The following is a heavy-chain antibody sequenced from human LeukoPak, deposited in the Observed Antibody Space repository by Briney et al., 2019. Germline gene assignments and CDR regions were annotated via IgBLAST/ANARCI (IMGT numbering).Heavy chain of an antibody. V-gene: IGHV1-2*06. D-gene: IGHD3-10*01. CDR3: ARGGRDSYMDV. Sequence: GAXXKVSFKASGYPFTGYYMHWVRRAPGQGVEWMGRINPNSGGTNYSQKFQGRVTMTRDTSISTAYMELSRLRSDDTAVYYCARGGRDSYMDVWGKGTTVTVSS. J-gene: IGHJ6*03. CDR2: INPNSGGT. CDR1: GYPFTGYY.